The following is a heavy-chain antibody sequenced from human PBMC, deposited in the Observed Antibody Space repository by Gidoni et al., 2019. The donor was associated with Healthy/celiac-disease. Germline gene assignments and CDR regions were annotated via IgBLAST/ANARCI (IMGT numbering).Heavy chain of an antibody. V-gene: IGHV4-34*01. CDR2: INHSGST. CDR3: ARGRWARALES. J-gene: IGHJ4*02. Sequence: QVQLQQWGAGLLKPSETLSLTCAVYGGSFSGYYWRWIRKPPGKGREWIGEINHSGSTNYNPSLKSRVTISVDTSKNQFSLKLSSVTAADTAVYYCARGRWARALESWGQGTLVTVSS. CDR1: GGSFSGYY. D-gene: IGHD3-3*02.